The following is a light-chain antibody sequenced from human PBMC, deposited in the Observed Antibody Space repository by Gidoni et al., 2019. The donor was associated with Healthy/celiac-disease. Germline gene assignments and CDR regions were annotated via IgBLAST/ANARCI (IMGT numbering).Light chain of an antibody. CDR1: SSDVGGYNY. V-gene: IGLV2-14*01. CDR3: SSYTSSSTYVV. CDR2: DVS. Sequence: QSARTQLASVSGSPGQSITISCTGTSSDVGGYNYVSWYHQHPGKAPKLMIYDVSNRPSVVSTRFSGSKSGNTASLTISGLQAEDEADYYCSSYTSSSTYVVFGGGTKLTVL. J-gene: IGLJ2*01.